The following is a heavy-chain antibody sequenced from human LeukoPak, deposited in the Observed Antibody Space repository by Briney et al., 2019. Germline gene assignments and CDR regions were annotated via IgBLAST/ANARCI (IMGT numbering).Heavy chain of an antibody. J-gene: IGHJ4*02. CDR2: ISGSGGST. V-gene: IGHV3-21*01. Sequence: GGSLRLSCAASGFTFSSYSMNWVRQAPGKGLEWVPAISGSGGSTYYADSVKGRFTISRDNAKNSLYLQMNSLRAEDTAVYYCARVVGYGSGSYVAGWGQGTLVTVSS. CDR1: GFTFSSYS. CDR3: ARVVGYGSGSYVAG. D-gene: IGHD3-10*01.